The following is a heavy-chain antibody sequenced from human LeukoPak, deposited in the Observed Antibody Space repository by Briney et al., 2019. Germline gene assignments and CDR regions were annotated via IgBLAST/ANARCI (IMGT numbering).Heavy chain of an antibody. CDR1: GGSISSYY. CDR2: IYYSGST. J-gene: IGHJ6*03. Sequence: SETLSLTCTVSGGSISSYYWSWIRQPPGKGLEWIGYIYYSGSTNYNPSLKSRVTISVDTSKNQFSLKLSAVTAADTAVYYCARENRYCSSTSCSYYYYMDVWGKGTTVTVSS. D-gene: IGHD2-2*01. CDR3: ARENRYCSSTSCSYYYYMDV. V-gene: IGHV4-59*01.